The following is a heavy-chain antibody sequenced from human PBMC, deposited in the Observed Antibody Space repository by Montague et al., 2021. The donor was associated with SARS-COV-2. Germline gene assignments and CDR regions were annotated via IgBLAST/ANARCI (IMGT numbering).Heavy chain of an antibody. Sequence: SETLSLTCTVSGDSISDYYWSWIRQPPGMGLEWIGYIFRSGATNYNPPLKSRVISSLDTSKSQFSLRLSSVTAADTAIYYCARTSRGSRYFYGVDVWGQGTTVTVS. V-gene: IGHV4-59*01. CDR1: GDSISDYY. D-gene: IGHD3-10*01. CDR3: ARTSRGSRYFYGVDV. CDR2: IFRSGAT. J-gene: IGHJ6*02.